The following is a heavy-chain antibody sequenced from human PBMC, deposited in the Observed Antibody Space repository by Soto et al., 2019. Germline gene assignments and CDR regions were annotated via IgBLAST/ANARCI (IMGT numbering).Heavy chain of an antibody. V-gene: IGHV3-30-3*01. CDR3: ARGYSSSSAAFDY. CDR2: ISYDASNK. Sequence: QVQLVESGGGVVQPGRSLRLSCAASGFTFSSYAMHWVRQAPGKGLEWVAIISYDASNKYYADSVKGRFTISRDNAKNTLYLQMNSLRAEDTGVYYCARGYSSSSAAFDYWGQGTLVTVPP. J-gene: IGHJ4*02. D-gene: IGHD6-13*01. CDR1: GFTFSSYA.